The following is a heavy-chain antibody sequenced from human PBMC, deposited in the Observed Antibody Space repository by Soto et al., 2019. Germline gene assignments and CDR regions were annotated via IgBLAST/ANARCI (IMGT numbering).Heavy chain of an antibody. CDR1: GDSISNSRW. CDR2: LFHSGDT. CDR3: AYSTGWYRHDV. J-gene: IGHJ3*01. V-gene: IGHV4-4*02. D-gene: IGHD6-19*01. Sequence: QVQLQESGPGLVKPSGTLSLTCAVSGDSISNSRWWTWVRQPPGKGLEWIGDLFHSGDTNYNPSLKSRVFISVEKSQNQFSLKVSSVTAADTAVYYCAYSTGWYRHDVWGQGTLVTVSS.